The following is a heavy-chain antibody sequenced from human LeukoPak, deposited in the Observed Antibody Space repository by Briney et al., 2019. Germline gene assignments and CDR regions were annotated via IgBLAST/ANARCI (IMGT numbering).Heavy chain of an antibody. CDR3: ARYSFPAWRSFDY. CDR2: IYTSGST. CDR1: GGSISSYF. J-gene: IGHJ4*02. V-gene: IGHV4-4*07. Sequence: PSETLSLTCTVSGGSISSYFWTWIRQPAGKGLEGIGRIYTSGSTDYNPSLKSRVTMSVDTSKNQFSLKLYSVTAADTAVYYCARYSFPAWRSFDYWGQGTLVTVSP. D-gene: IGHD2-15*01.